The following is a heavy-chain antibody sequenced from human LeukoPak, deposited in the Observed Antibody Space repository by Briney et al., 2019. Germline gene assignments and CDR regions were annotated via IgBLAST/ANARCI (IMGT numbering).Heavy chain of an antibody. D-gene: IGHD2-21*02. CDR2: INHSGYT. V-gene: IGHV4-34*01. J-gene: IGHJ4*02. CDR1: GVPFNDYY. Sequence: PSETLSLTCAVSGVPFNDYYWSWVRQTPGKGLEWIGEINHSGYTNDSLSLKSRVTLSIDTSRKQFSLNLRSVTVADTGIYYCTRMTAGHDYWGQGTLVTVSS. CDR3: TRMTAGHDY.